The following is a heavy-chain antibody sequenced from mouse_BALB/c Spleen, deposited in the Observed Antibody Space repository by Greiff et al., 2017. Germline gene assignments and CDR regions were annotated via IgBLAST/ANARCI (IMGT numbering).Heavy chain of an antibody. CDR2: IYYSGTI. CDR1: GISITTGNYR. D-gene: IGHD1-1*02. Sequence: VQLKESGPGLVKPSQTVSLTCTVTGISITTGNYRWSWIRQFPGNKLEWIGYIYYSGTITYNPSLTSRTTITRDTSKNQFFLEMNSLTAEDTATYYCAREVYGAMDYWGQGTSVTVSS. J-gene: IGHJ4*01. V-gene: IGHV3-5*02. CDR3: AREVYGAMDY.